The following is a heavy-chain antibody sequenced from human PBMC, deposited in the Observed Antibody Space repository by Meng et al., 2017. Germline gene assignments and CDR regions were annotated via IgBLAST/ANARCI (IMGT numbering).Heavy chain of an antibody. Sequence: VQRVEAGAEVKGPGASVKVSCKASGYTFTSYAMHWVRQAPGQSLEWMGWLNAGNGDTKYSQKFQGRVTITRDSSASTAYMELSSLRSEDTAVYYCARDSCTGGICYRGSFDYWAQGTLVTVSS. D-gene: IGHD2-15*01. J-gene: IGHJ4*02. CDR1: GYTFTSYA. CDR2: LNAGNGDT. CDR3: ARDSCTGGICYRGSFDY. V-gene: IGHV1-3*01.